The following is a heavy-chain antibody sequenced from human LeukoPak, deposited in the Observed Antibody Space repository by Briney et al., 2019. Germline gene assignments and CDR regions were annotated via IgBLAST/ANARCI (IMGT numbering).Heavy chain of an antibody. CDR1: GFSITSGDY. Sequence: SSETLSLTCDVSGFSITSGDYWGWLRQSPGRGLEWIGSISHSGDTYYIPSLRSRVTMSLDTSRNQFSLDLRSVSAADTAVYFCARVGPLAVGTGKRVYSFDYWGQGTLVTVSS. J-gene: IGHJ4*02. CDR3: ARVGPLAVGTGKRVYSFDY. V-gene: IGHV4-38-2*01. CDR2: ISHSGDT. D-gene: IGHD1-1*01.